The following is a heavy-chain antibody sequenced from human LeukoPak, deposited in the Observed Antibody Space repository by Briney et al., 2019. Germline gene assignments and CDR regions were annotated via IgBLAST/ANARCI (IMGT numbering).Heavy chain of an antibody. V-gene: IGHV1-18*01. CDR3: ARAMVRGVIITVFYGMDV. CDR2: ISAYYGNT. Sequence: ASVKVSCKASGYTFTSYGISWVRQAPGQGLEWMGWISAYYGNTNYAQKLQGSVTMTTDTSTSTAYMELRSLRSDDTAVYYCARAMVRGVIITVFYGMDVWGQGTTVTVSS. J-gene: IGHJ6*02. CDR1: GYTFTSYG. D-gene: IGHD3-10*01.